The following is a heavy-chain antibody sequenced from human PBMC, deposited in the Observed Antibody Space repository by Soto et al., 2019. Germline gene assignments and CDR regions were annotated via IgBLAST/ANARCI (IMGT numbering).Heavy chain of an antibody. V-gene: IGHV3-23*01. CDR1: GFTFSVVA. CDR3: AKDRGTGDYGVNAVDI. CDR2: ISGRGENT. J-gene: IGHJ3*02. Sequence: EVQLLESGGGLVQPGGSLRLSCAASGFTFSVVAMSWVRQAPGKGLELVSTISGRGENTYYADSVKGRFTISRDNSKNTLNLQMNSLRGEDTAVYYCAKDRGTGDYGVNAVDIWGQGTMVTVAS. D-gene: IGHD7-27*01.